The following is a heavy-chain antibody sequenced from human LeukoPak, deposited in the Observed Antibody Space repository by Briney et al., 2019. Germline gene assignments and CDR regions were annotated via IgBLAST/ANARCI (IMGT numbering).Heavy chain of an antibody. D-gene: IGHD3-22*01. J-gene: IGHJ6*02. V-gene: IGHV4-59*01. Sequence: SETLSLTCTVSGGSISSYYWSWIRQPPGKGLEWIGYIYYSGSTNYNPSLKSRVTISVDTSKNQFSLKLSSVTAADTAVHYCARSYYYDSSGYYYYYYGMDVWGQGTTVTVSS. CDR1: GGSISSYY. CDR3: ARSYYYDSSGYYYYYYGMDV. CDR2: IYYSGST.